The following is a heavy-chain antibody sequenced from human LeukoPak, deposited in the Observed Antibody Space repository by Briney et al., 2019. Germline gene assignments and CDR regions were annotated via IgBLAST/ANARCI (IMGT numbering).Heavy chain of an antibody. CDR3: ARLHVDTAMVTDY. V-gene: IGHV1-8*01. CDR2: MNPNSGNT. J-gene: IGHJ4*02. Sequence: RASVKVSCKASGYTFTSYDINWVRQATGQGLEWMGWMNPNSGNTGYAQKFQGRVTMTRNTSISTAYMELSSLRSEDTAVYYCARLHVDTAMVTDYWGQGTLVTVSS. D-gene: IGHD5-18*01. CDR1: GYTFTSYD.